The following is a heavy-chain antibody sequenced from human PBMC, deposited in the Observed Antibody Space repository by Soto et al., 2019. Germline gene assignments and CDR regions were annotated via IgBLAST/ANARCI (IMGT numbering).Heavy chain of an antibody. CDR1: GFTFTKSW. Sequence: EVQLIESGEGLVQPGGSLRLSCAASGFTFTKSWMHWVRQTPGKGLAWVSRVNTDGSDTIYADSVKGRFTISRDNAKNTLYLQMNSLTAEDTAMYYCARDQSVSGPTTFHYWGQGALVTVSS. J-gene: IGHJ4*02. CDR2: VNTDGSDT. CDR3: ARDQSVSGPTTFHY. V-gene: IGHV3-74*01. D-gene: IGHD6-19*01.